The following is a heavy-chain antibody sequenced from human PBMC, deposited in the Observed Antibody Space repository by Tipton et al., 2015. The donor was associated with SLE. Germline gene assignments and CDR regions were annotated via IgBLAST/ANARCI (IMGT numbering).Heavy chain of an antibody. D-gene: IGHD2-21*01. V-gene: IGHV4-4*07. J-gene: IGHJ3*02. CDR1: GGSISSYY. CDR3: ARAPYNAFDI. Sequence: LRLSCTVSGGSISSYYWSWIRQPAGKGLEWIGRIYTSGSTHYNPSLKSRVTISVDTSKNQFSLKLSSVTAADTAVYYCARAPYNAFDIWGQGTMVTVSS. CDR2: IYTSGST.